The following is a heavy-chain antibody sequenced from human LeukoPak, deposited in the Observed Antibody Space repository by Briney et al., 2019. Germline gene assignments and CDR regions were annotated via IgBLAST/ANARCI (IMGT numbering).Heavy chain of an antibody. D-gene: IGHD3-9*01. CDR2: ISSSSSYI. J-gene: IGHJ5*02. CDR1: GFTFSSYS. V-gene: IGHV3-21*01. CDR3: ARGSRTYYDILTGYRNWFDP. Sequence: KTGGSLRLSCAAPGFTFSSYSMTWVRQAPGKGLEWVSSISSSSSYIYYADSVKGRFTISRDNAKNSLYLQMNSLRAEDTAVYYCARGSRTYYDILTGYRNWFDPWGQGTLVTVSS.